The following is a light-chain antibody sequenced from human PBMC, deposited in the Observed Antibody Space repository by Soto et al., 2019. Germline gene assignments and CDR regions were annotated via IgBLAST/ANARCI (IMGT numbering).Light chain of an antibody. CDR2: GAS. Sequence: EIVMTQSPATLSVSPGERGTLSCRASQSVNNNLAWYQQKPGQAPRLLIYGASTRATGIPDRFSGSGSGTEVTLTISSLQSEDFAVYYCQQYNNWLTFGGGTKVEIK. J-gene: IGKJ4*01. CDR3: QQYNNWLT. V-gene: IGKV3-15*01. CDR1: QSVNNN.